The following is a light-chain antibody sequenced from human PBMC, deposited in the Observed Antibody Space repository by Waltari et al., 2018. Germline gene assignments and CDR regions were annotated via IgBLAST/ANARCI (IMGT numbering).Light chain of an antibody. V-gene: IGKV3-11*01. CDR2: DAS. CDR3: HQYSTTPWT. Sequence: EIVLTQSPATLSLSPGERATLSCRASQSVSSYLAWYQQKPGQAPRLLIYDASNRATGIPARFSGSGSGTDFTLTISSLQAEDVAVYYCHQYSTTPWTFGQGTKVEI. J-gene: IGKJ1*01. CDR1: QSVSSY.